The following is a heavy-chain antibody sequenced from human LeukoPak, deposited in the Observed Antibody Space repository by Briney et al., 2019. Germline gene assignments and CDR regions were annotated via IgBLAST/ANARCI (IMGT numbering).Heavy chain of an antibody. J-gene: IGHJ2*01. CDR3: ARKTYYYDSSGYPGFDL. Sequence: ASVKVSCKASGGTFSSYAISWVRQAPGQGLEWMGWISAYNGNTNYAQKLQGRVTMTTDTSTSTAYMELRSLRSDDTAVYYCARKTYYYDSSGYPGFDLWGRGTLVTVSS. CDR1: GGTFSSYA. D-gene: IGHD3-22*01. V-gene: IGHV1-18*01. CDR2: ISAYNGNT.